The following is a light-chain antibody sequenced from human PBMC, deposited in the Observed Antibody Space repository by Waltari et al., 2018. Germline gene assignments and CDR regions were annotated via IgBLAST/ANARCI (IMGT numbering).Light chain of an antibody. Sequence: EIVLTQSPGTLSLSQGERATLSCRASQSVSRSYLSWYQQKPGQAPRLLIYGTSSRSTGIPDRFSGSGSGTDFTLTISRLEPEDFAVYFCQQYTDSPPLTYGGGTRVEIK. CDR3: QQYTDSPPLT. V-gene: IGKV3-20*01. J-gene: IGKJ4*01. CDR1: QSVSRSY. CDR2: GTS.